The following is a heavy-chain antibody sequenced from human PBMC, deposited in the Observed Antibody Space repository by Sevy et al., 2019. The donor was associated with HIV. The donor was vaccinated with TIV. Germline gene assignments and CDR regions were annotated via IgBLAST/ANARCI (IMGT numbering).Heavy chain of an antibody. D-gene: IGHD4-17*01. CDR3: TRGMTTVTIGWGNYYYYYGMDV. Sequence: GGSLRLSCAASGFTFSGSAMHWVRQASGKGLEWVGRIRSKANSYATAYAASVKGRFTISRDDSKNTAYLQMNSLKTEDTAVYYCTRGMTTVTIGWGNYYYYYGMDVWGQWTTVTVSS. J-gene: IGHJ6*02. V-gene: IGHV3-73*01. CDR2: IRSKANSYAT. CDR1: GFTFSGSA.